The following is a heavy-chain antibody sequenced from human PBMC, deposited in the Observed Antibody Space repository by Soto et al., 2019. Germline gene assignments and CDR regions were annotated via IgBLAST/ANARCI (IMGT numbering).Heavy chain of an antibody. Sequence: SETLSLTCTVSGDYISSSSSYYWGWIRQPPGKGLEWIRSIYYSGNTYYNPSLKSRVTISVDTSKNQFSLKLNSVTAADTAVYYCAGRTGDNSGPYYWFDPWGQGTLVTVSS. CDR3: AGRTGDNSGPYYWFDP. V-gene: IGHV4-39*01. J-gene: IGHJ5*02. CDR2: IYYSGNT. CDR1: GDYISSSSSYY. D-gene: IGHD3-22*01.